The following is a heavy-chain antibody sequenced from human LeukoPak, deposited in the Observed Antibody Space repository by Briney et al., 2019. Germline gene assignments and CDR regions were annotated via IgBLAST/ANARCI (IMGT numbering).Heavy chain of an antibody. V-gene: IGHV4-61*05. CDR2: IYYSGST. D-gene: IGHD3-22*01. Sequence: PSETLSLTCTVSGGSIIDSSCYWAWIRQPPGKGLEWIGYIYYSGSTNYNPSLKSRVTISGDTSKNQFSLRLSSVTAADTAVYYCARASYSYDINGWVPFDYWGRGTLVTVSS. CDR1: GGSIIDSSCY. CDR3: ARASYSYDINGWVPFDY. J-gene: IGHJ4*02.